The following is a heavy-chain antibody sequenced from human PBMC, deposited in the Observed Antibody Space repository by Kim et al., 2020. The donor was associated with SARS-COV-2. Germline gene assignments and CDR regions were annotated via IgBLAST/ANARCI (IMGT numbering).Heavy chain of an antibody. Sequence: GGSLRLSCAASGFTFRIYWMHWVRQAPGKGLVWVSRIKSDGSRTDYADSVKGRFTISRDDAKNTLYLQMNSLRPEDTAVYYCVRDLKVERDDNIAFDIWGQGTMVTVSS. CDR2: IKSDGSRT. J-gene: IGHJ3*02. V-gene: IGHV3-74*01. D-gene: IGHD1-1*01. CDR1: GFTFRIYW. CDR3: VRDLKVERDDNIAFDI.